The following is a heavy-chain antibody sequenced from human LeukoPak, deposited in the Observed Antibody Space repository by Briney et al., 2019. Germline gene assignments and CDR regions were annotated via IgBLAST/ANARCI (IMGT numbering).Heavy chain of an antibody. CDR2: INNSGST. CDR3: SSRHLTVAAS. CDR1: GESFSGYY. J-gene: IGHJ4*02. D-gene: IGHD3-9*01. Sequence: SETLSLTCAVSGESFSGYYWSWIRQPPGKGLEWIGEINNSGSTNYNPSLKRRVTISVDPSKNQFSLKLTSVTAADTSVYYCSSRHLTVAASWGQGTLVTVSS. V-gene: IGHV4-34*01.